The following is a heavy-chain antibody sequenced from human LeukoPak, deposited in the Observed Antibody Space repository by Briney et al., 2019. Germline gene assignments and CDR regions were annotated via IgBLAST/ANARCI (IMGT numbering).Heavy chain of an antibody. D-gene: IGHD4-23*01. CDR3: ARGGTAVIAPYAFAI. V-gene: IGHV4-59*01. J-gene: IGHJ3*02. CDR2: IYYSGST. CDR1: GGSISSYY. Sequence: PSETLSLTCTVSGGSISSYYWSWIRQPPGKGLEWIGYIYYSGSTNCNPSVKSRVAMSVATSKKQFSPTLSSLTAADTAVYYCARGGTAVIAPYAFAIWGQGTMVTVSS.